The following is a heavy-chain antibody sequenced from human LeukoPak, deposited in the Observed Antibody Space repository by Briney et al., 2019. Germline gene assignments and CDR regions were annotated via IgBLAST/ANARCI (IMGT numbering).Heavy chain of an antibody. CDR2: ISSSGSTI. CDR1: GFTFSSYE. CDR3: ANTYYDSSPLDP. J-gene: IGHJ5*02. V-gene: IGHV3-48*03. D-gene: IGHD3-22*01. Sequence: GGSLRLSCAASGFTFSSYEMNWVRQAPGKGLEWVSYISSSGSTIYYADSVKGRFTISRDKSKKTLFLQMNSLRTDDTAVYYCANTYYDSSPLDPWGQGTLVTVSS.